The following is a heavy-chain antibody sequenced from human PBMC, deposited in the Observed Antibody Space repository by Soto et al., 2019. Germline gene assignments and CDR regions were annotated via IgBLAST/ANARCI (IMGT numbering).Heavy chain of an antibody. CDR3: AHSITMVRGVIPFDY. Sequence: ASVKVSCKASGYTFTRYALHWVRQAPGQGLEWMGWINPGTGNTKYSQNFQGRVTITRDTSASTVYMELISLRSEDTAVYYCAHSITMVRGVIPFDYWGQGTLVTVSS. V-gene: IGHV1-3*01. CDR2: INPGTGNT. D-gene: IGHD3-10*01. CDR1: GYTFTRYA. J-gene: IGHJ4*02.